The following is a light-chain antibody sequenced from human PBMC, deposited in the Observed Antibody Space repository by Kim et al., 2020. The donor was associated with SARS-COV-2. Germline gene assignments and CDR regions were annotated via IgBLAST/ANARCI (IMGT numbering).Light chain of an antibody. J-gene: IGKJ2*01. Sequence: DIRMTQSPSSLSASVGDRVTITCRASQSISTYLNWYQQKPGKAPKLLIYGASNLPSGVPSRFSGSGSETDFTLTISTLQPEDFGTYYCQQGYSTFGQGTKLEI. CDR2: GAS. CDR3: QQGYST. CDR1: QSISTY. V-gene: IGKV1-39*01.